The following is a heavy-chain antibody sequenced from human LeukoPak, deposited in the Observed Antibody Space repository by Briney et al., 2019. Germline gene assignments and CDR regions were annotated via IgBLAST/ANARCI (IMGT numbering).Heavy chain of an antibody. CDR1: GFTFSSYG. D-gene: IGHD3-10*01. V-gene: IGHV3-30*02. Sequence: GGSLRLSCAASGFTFSSYGFHWVRQAPGKGLEWVAFIRYDGSNKYYADSVKGRFTISRDNSKNTLYLQMNSLRAEDTAVYYCAKIGYSGSGVGYYMDVWGKGTTVTISS. CDR3: AKIGYSGSGVGYYMDV. CDR2: IRYDGSNK. J-gene: IGHJ6*03.